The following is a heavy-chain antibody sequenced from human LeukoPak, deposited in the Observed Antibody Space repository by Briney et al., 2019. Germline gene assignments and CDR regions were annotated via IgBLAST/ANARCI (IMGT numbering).Heavy chain of an antibody. V-gene: IGHV4-61*02. CDR3: ARGGATFGELTNWFDP. J-gene: IGHJ5*02. CDR1: GGSISSGSYY. CDR2: IYTSGST. Sequence: PSQTLSLTCTVSGGSISSGSYYWSWIRQPAGKGLEWIGRIYTSGSTNYNPSLKSRVTISVDTSKNQFSLKLSSVTAADTAVYYCARGGATFGELTNWFDPWGQGTLVTVSS. D-gene: IGHD3-10*01.